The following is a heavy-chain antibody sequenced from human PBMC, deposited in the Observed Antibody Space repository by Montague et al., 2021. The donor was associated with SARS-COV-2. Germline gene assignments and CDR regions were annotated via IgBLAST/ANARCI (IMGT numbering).Heavy chain of an antibody. V-gene: IGHV4-34*01. D-gene: IGHD3-22*01. CDR3: ARGRSETIIIAVVPLYYYYMDV. Sequence: SETLSLTCAVYGGSFSGYYWSWIRQPPGKGLEWIGEINHSGSTNYNPSLKSRVTISVDTSKNQFSLKLSSVTAADTAVYYCARGRSETIIIAVVPLYYYYMDVWGKGTTVTVSS. CDR2: INHSGST. CDR1: GGSFSGYY. J-gene: IGHJ6*03.